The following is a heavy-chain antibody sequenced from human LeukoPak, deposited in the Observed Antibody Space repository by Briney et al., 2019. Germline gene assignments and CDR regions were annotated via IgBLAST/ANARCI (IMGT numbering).Heavy chain of an antibody. CDR3: TRAPHPRCSSSGCYLDY. D-gene: IGHD2-2*01. CDR1: GFTFGDYA. Sequence: HPGGSLRLSYSTSGFTFGDYAMSWVRQAPGKGLEWVGFIQAKAYGGATKYAASVNGRFSISRDDSQSIANLQMNDLKTEDTAVYYCTRAPHPRCSSSGCYLDYWGQGILVTVSS. V-gene: IGHV3-49*04. J-gene: IGHJ4*02. CDR2: IQAKAYGGAT.